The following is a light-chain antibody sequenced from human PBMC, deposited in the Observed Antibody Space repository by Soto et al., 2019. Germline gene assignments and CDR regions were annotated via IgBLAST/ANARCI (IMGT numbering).Light chain of an antibody. V-gene: IGKV1-5*01. J-gene: IGKJ1*01. CDR3: QQYSSHSWT. Sequence: DIQMTQSPSTLSASVGDRVSITCRASESIIYWLAWYQHKPGKAPKLLIYDAFILESGVPSRFSGSGSGRDFTLTISSLQPDDFATYYCQQYSSHSWTFGQGTKVDIK. CDR2: DAF. CDR1: ESIIYW.